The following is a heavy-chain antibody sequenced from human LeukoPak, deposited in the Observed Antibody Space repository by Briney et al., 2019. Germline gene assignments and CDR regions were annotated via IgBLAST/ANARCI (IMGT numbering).Heavy chain of an antibody. J-gene: IGHJ4*02. D-gene: IGHD5-18*01. CDR3: ARGGYSYGSAQTIDY. V-gene: IGHV1-2*02. CDR1: GYTFTGYY. Sequence: ASVKVSCKASGYTFTGYYMRWVRQAPGQGLEWMGWINPNSGGTNYAQKFQGRVTMTRDTSISTDYMELSRLRSDDTAVYYCARGGYSYGSAQTIDYWGQGTLVTVSS. CDR2: INPNSGGT.